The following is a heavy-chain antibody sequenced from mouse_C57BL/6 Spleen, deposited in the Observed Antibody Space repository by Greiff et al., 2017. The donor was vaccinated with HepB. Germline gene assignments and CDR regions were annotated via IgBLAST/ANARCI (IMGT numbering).Heavy chain of an antibody. V-gene: IGHV5-6*01. D-gene: IGHD2-4*01. CDR2: ISSGGSYT. J-gene: IGHJ4*01. Sequence: EVKLMESGGDLVKPGGSLKLSCAASGFTFSSYGMSWVRQTPDKRLEWVATISSGGSYTYYPDSVKGRFTISRDNAKNTLYLQMSSLKSEDTAMYYCARHDYDGYAMDYWGQGTSVTVSS. CDR1: GFTFSSYG. CDR3: ARHDYDGYAMDY.